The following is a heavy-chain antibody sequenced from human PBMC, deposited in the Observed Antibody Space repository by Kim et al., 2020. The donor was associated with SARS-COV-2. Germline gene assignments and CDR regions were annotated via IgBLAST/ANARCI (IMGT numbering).Heavy chain of an antibody. J-gene: IGHJ4*02. Sequence: GGSLRLSCAASGFTFNDHDMGWVRQAPGKGLEWVARIRYKGNSYTSDDSAIVKGRFTISSDDSKNYLYLQMNSLKTEDTAVYYCSRDHLGRADFDFWGQGTLVTVSS. CDR1: GFTFNDHD. CDR2: IRYKGNSYTS. V-gene: IGHV3-72*01. D-gene: IGHD1-26*01. CDR3: SRDHLGRADFDF.